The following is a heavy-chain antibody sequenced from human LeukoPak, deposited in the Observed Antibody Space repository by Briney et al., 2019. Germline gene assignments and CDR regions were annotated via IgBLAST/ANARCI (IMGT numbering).Heavy chain of an antibody. D-gene: IGHD3-10*02. CDR2: ISSSGSTI. J-gene: IGHJ6*04. CDR1: GFTFSSYS. Sequence: GGSLRLSCAASGFTFSSYSMNWVRQAPGKGLEWVSYISSSGSTIYYADSVEGRFTISRDNAKNSLYLQMDSLRAEDTAVYYCAELGITMIGGVWGKGTTVTISS. CDR3: AELGITMIGGV. V-gene: IGHV3-48*04.